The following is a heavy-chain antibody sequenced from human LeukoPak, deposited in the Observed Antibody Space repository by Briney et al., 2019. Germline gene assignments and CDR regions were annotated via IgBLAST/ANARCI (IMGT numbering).Heavy chain of an antibody. J-gene: IGHJ4*02. CDR1: GFTFSHAW. Sequence: GGSLRLSCAASGFTFSHAWMTWVRQAPGKGLVWVSRINSDGSSTSYADSVKGRFTISRDNAKNTLYLQMNSLRAEDTAVYYCAKSEGSFDYWGQGTLVTVSS. CDR2: INSDGSST. V-gene: IGHV3-74*01. CDR3: AKSEGSFDY.